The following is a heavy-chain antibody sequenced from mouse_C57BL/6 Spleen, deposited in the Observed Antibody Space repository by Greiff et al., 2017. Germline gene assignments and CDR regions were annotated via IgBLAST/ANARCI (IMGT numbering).Heavy chain of an antibody. CDR1: GFTFSDFY. D-gene: IGHD2-3*01. CDR3: ARGYDYGYFDV. CDR2: SRNKANDYTT. J-gene: IGHJ1*03. Sequence: EVKLVESGGGLVQSGRSLRLSCATSGFTFSDFYMEWVRQAPGKGLEWIAASRNKANDYTTEYSASVKGRFIVSRDTSQSILYLQMNALRAEDTASYYCARGYDYGYFDVWGTGTTVTVSS. V-gene: IGHV7-1*01.